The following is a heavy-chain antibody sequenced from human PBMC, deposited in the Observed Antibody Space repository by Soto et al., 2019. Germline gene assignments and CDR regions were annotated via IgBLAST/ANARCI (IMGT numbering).Heavy chain of an antibody. V-gene: IGHV4-59*01. J-gene: IGHJ6*01. Sequence: ETLSLTCTVSGGSISSYYWSWIRQPPGKGLEWIGYIYYSGSTNYNPSLKSRVTISVDTSKNQFSLKLSSVTAADTAVYYCAREVGENYYGMDVWGQGTTVSVTS. CDR3: AREVGENYYGMDV. D-gene: IGHD3-10*01. CDR1: GGSISSYY. CDR2: IYYSGST.